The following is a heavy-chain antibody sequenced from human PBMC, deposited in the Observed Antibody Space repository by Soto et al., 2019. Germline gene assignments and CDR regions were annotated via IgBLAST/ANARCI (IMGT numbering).Heavy chain of an antibody. CDR2: ISAYNGNT. J-gene: IGHJ4*02. CDR1: GYTFTSYG. Sequence: QVQLVQSGAEVKKPGASVKVSCKASGYTFTSYGISWVRQAPGQGLEWMGWISAYNGNTNYAQKLQGRVTMTTDTSTSTAYMELRSLRSDDTAVYYCARDYRAEQWGWQLGRVYYFDYWGQGTLVTVSS. V-gene: IGHV1-18*01. CDR3: ARDYRAEQWGWQLGRVYYFDY. D-gene: IGHD6-6*01.